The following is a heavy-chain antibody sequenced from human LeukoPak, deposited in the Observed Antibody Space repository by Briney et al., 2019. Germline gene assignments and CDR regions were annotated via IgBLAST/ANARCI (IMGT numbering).Heavy chain of an antibody. CDR3: AKDGLGIWSRGYFDY. D-gene: IGHD7-27*01. CDR2: ISGSGGST. CDR1: GFTFSSYA. Sequence: GGSLRLSCAASGFTFSSYAMSWVRQAPGKGLEWVSAISGSGGSTYYADSVKGRFTISRDNSKNTLYLQMNSLRAENTAVYYCAKDGLGIWSRGYFDYWGQGTLVTVSS. V-gene: IGHV3-23*01. J-gene: IGHJ4*02.